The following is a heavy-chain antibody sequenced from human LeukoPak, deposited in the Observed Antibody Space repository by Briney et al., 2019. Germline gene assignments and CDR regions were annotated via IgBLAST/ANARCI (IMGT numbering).Heavy chain of an antibody. V-gene: IGHV1-18*01. Sequence: ASVKVSCKASGHTFTSYGISWVRQAPGQGLEWMGWINAYNGYAKYAQNVQGRVTMTTDTSTSTAYMDLRSLRSDDTAVYYCARNDSSAYDYWGQGTLVTVSS. J-gene: IGHJ4*02. CDR3: ARNDSSAYDY. D-gene: IGHD2-15*01. CDR2: INAYNGYA. CDR1: GHTFTSYG.